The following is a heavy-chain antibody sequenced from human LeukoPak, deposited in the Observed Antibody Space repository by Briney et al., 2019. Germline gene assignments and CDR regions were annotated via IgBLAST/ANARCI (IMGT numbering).Heavy chain of an antibody. V-gene: IGHV4-4*02. CDR2: VNLQGST. Sequence: SETLPLTCGVSGGSITITNYWTWVRQPPGKGLEWIGEVNLQGSTNYNPSLMGRVAISVDTSENHISLQLTSVTAADTAAYYCAREGGPYRPLDYSGQGTLVTVSS. CDR1: GGSITITNY. J-gene: IGHJ4*02. CDR3: AREGGPYRPLDY.